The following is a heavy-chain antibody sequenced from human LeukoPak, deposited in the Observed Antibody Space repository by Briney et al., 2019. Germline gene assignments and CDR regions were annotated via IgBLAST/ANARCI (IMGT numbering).Heavy chain of an antibody. V-gene: IGHV3-7*02. Sequence: LSGGSLRLSCAASGFTFSRYWMSWVRQAPGKGLEWVANIKEDGTVKYYVESVKGRFTISRDNAKNSLYLQMNSLRAEGTAVYYCAASITMFDYWGQGTLVTVSS. CDR2: IKEDGTVK. D-gene: IGHD3-10*01. CDR3: AASITMFDY. CDR1: GFTFSRYW. J-gene: IGHJ4*02.